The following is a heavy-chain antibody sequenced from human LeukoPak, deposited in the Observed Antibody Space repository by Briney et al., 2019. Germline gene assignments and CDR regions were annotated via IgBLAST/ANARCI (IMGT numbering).Heavy chain of an antibody. J-gene: IGHJ6*03. CDR3: ARAGDYYDSRGYYLPRAHYYYMDV. CDR2: NNPNSGGT. Sequence: ASVKVSCKASGYIFTSYYMHWVRQAAGQGREWMGSNNPNSGGTNYAEKFEGRLTTTRDTSASTAYMVLSRLRTDDTAVYYCARAGDYYDSRGYYLPRAHYYYMDVWGKGPTAPV. V-gene: IGHV1-2*02. D-gene: IGHD3-22*01. CDR1: GYIFTSYY.